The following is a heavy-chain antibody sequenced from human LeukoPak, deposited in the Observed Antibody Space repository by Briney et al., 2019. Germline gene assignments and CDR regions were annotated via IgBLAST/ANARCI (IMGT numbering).Heavy chain of an antibody. CDR2: ISGSGGST. CDR3: AKVGYGSGSYYNFDY. J-gene: IGHJ4*02. Sequence: GGSLRLSCAASRFTFSSYAMSWVRQAPGKGLEWVSAISGSGGSTYYADSVKGRFTISRENSKNTLYLQMNSLRAEDTAVYYCAKVGYGSGSYYNFDYWGQGTLVTVSS. D-gene: IGHD3-10*01. CDR1: RFTFSSYA. V-gene: IGHV3-23*01.